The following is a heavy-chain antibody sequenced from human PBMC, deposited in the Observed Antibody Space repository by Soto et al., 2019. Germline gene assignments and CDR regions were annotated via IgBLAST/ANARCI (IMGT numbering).Heavy chain of an antibody. J-gene: IGHJ6*02. D-gene: IGHD3-10*01. CDR2: IYYSGST. CDR1: GDSISSGDYY. V-gene: IGHV4-30-4*01. Sequence: PSETLSLTCTVSGDSISSGDYYWSWIRQPPGKGLEWIGYIYYSGSTYYNPSLKSRVTISVDTSKNQFSLKLSSVTAADTAVYYCARGRRFGDPRYYYYGMDVWGQGTTVTVS. CDR3: ARGRRFGDPRYYYYGMDV.